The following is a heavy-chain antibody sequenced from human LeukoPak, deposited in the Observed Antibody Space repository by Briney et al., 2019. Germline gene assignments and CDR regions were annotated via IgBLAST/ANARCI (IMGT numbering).Heavy chain of an antibody. V-gene: IGHV5-51*01. CDR2: IYPGDSDT. J-gene: IGHJ4*02. D-gene: IGHD2-15*01. CDR3: ARQAYYCSGGSCYPNY. Sequence: GESLKISCKGSGYSFTRYGIGRVRQVPGKGPEWRGIIYPGDSDTRYSPSLQGQVTVSADKSISTAYLQWSSLKASDTAMYCCARQAYYCSGGSCYPNYWGQGTLVTVSS. CDR1: GYSFTRYG.